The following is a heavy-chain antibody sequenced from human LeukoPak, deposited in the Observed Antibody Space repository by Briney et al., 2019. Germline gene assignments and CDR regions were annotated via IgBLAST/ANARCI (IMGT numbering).Heavy chain of an antibody. Sequence: GGSLRLSCAASGFTFSSNPMHWVRQAPGKGLEWVANIKQDGSEKYYVDSVKGRFTISRDNAKNSLYLQMNSLRAEDTAVYYCATYSSMDAFDIWGQGTMVTVSS. D-gene: IGHD6-13*01. J-gene: IGHJ3*02. CDR3: ATYSSMDAFDI. V-gene: IGHV3-7*01. CDR2: IKQDGSEK. CDR1: GFTFSSNP.